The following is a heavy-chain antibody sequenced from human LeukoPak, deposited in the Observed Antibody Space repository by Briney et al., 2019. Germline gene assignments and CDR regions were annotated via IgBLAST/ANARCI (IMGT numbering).Heavy chain of an antibody. Sequence: GGSLRLSCAASGFTLSTYAMSWVRQAPGKGLEYVSSINRSGGSTYYADSVKGRFTTSRDNSENTLYLQMNSLRAEDTAVYYCAKDIPGDGYNNDFDYWGQGTLVTVSS. CDR3: AKDIPGDGYNNDFDY. CDR1: GFTLSTYA. J-gene: IGHJ4*02. D-gene: IGHD5-24*01. V-gene: IGHV3-23*01. CDR2: INRSGGST.